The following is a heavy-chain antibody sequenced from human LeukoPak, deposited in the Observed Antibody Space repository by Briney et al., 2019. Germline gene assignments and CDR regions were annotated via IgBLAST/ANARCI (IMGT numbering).Heavy chain of an antibody. D-gene: IGHD3/OR15-3a*01. CDR1: GFTFSSYW. J-gene: IGHJ4*02. CDR2: IKQDGSER. Sequence: GGSLRLSCAASGFTFSSYWMHWVRHAPGKGLEWVANIKQDGSERYYVDSVKGRFTISRDNAKNSLYLQMNSLRAEDTAVYYCASIGLGSRRDYWGQGTLVTVSS. V-gene: IGHV3-7*02. CDR3: ASIGLGSRRDY.